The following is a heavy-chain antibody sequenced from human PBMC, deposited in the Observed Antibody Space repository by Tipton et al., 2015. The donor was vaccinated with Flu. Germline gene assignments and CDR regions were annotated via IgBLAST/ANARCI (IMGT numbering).Heavy chain of an antibody. CDR3: ARGQGLGSGSTPTGY. J-gene: IGHJ4*02. Sequence: TLSLTCAVYGGSFSGYYWSWIRQPPGKGLEWVGEINLSGSTNYTPSLKSRVTISVDTSKNQFSLKLSSVTAADTAVYYCARGQGLGSGSTPTGYWSQGTLVTVSS. CDR2: INLSGST. CDR1: GGSFSGYY. V-gene: IGHV4-34*01. D-gene: IGHD3-10*01.